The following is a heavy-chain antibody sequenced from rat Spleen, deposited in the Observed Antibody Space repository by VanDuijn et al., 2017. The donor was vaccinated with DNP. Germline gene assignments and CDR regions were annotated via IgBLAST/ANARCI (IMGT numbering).Heavy chain of an antibody. CDR2: ISSGGGST. CDR3: ARGADGFDY. D-gene: IGHD1-6*01. V-gene: IGHV5-25*01. J-gene: IGHJ2*01. CDR1: GFTFSNYY. Sequence: EVQLVESGGGLVQPGRSMKLSCAASGFTFSNYYMAWVRQAPTKGLEWVASISSGGGSTYYRDSVKGRFTISRDNAKSTLYLQMDSLRSDDTATYYCARGADGFDYWGQGLMVTVSS.